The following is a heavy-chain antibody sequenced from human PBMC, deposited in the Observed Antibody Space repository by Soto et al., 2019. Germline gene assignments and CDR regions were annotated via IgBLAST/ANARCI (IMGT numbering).Heavy chain of an antibody. V-gene: IGHV3-21*01. Sequence: PGGSLRLSCAASGFTFSSYSMNWVRQAPGKGLEWVSSISSSSSYIYYADSVKGRFTISRDNAKNSLYLQMNSLRAEDTAVYYSAREISSGPTTGSWFDPWGQGTLVTVSS. CDR1: GFTFSSYS. CDR3: AREISSGPTTGSWFDP. J-gene: IGHJ5*02. D-gene: IGHD3-22*01. CDR2: ISSSSSYI.